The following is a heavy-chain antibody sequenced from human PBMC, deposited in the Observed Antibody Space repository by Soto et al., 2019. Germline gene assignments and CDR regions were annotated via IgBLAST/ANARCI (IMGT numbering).Heavy chain of an antibody. J-gene: IGHJ6*02. CDR1: GFAFTNFA. V-gene: IGHV3-23*01. CDR3: AKVRLSDYYFYYGMDV. Sequence: GGSLRLSCAASGFAFTNFAMSWVRQAPGKGLEWVSAISGSGGSTFYADSVKGRFTISRDNSKNILYLRLNSLRAEDTAVYYCAKVRLSDYYFYYGMDVWGQGTTVTVSS. D-gene: IGHD3-10*01. CDR2: ISGSGGST.